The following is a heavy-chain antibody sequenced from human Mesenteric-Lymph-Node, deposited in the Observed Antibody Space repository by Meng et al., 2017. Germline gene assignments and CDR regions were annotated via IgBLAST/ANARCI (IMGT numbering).Heavy chain of an antibody. Sequence: GSLRLSCAVYGGSFSGYYWSWIRQPPGKGLEWIGEINHSGSTNYNPSLKSRVTISVDTSKNQFSLKLSSVTAADTAVYYCARKDYGDFDYWGQGTLVTVSS. CDR3: ARKDYGDFDY. V-gene: IGHV4-34*01. CDR2: INHSGST. D-gene: IGHD4-17*01. J-gene: IGHJ4*02. CDR1: GGSFSGYY.